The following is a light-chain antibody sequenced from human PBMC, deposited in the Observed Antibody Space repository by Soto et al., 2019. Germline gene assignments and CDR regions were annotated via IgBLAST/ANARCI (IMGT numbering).Light chain of an antibody. V-gene: IGKV2D-29*01. Sequence: IVMTQTPLSLSVTPGQPASISCKSSQSLLHGDGKTYLYWFLRKPGQPPQLLFYDVSNRFSGVPDRISASGSGTDFTLTISRVEPEDIGLYYCMQSIKLPFTFGQGSKLEI. CDR1: QSLLHGDGKTY. CDR3: MQSIKLPFT. J-gene: IGKJ2*01. CDR2: DVS.